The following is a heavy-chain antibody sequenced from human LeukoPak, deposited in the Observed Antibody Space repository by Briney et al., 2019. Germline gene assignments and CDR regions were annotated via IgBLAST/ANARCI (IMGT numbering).Heavy chain of an antibody. Sequence: GGSLRLSCAASGFTFDDYAMHWVRRAPGKGLEWVSLISGDGGSTYYADSVKGRFTISRDNSKNSLYLQMNSLRTEDTALYYCAKDIFLYSSSSGGWFDPWGQGTLVTVSS. CDR3: AKDIFLYSSSSGGWFDP. D-gene: IGHD6-6*01. CDR2: ISGDGGST. V-gene: IGHV3-43*02. J-gene: IGHJ5*02. CDR1: GFTFDDYA.